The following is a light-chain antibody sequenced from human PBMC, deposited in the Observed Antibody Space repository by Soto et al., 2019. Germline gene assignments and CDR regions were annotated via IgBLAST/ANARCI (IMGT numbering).Light chain of an antibody. V-gene: IGKV3-20*01. Sequence: EIVLTQSPGTLSLSLGERATLSCRASQSVGTYLAWYQQKPGQAPRLLIYGASTRLTGIPDRFSGSGSGTDFTLTISRLEPEDFAAYYCQQYGSPPDTFGPGTKLEIK. CDR1: QSVGTY. J-gene: IGKJ2*01. CDR3: QQYGSPPDT. CDR2: GAS.